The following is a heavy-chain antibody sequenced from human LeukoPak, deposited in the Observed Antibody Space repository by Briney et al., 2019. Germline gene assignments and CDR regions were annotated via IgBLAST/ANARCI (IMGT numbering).Heavy chain of an antibody. V-gene: IGHV4-31*03. J-gene: IGHJ4*02. CDR2: IYYSGST. CDR1: GGSISSGGYY. D-gene: IGHD3-16*02. CDR3: ARVESITFGGVIGDFDY. Sequence: SETLSLTCTVSGGSISSGGYYWSWLRQHPGKGLEWIGYIYYSGSTYYNPSLKSRVTISVDTSKNQFSLKLSSVTAADTAVYYCARVESITFGGVIGDFDYWGQGTLVTVSS.